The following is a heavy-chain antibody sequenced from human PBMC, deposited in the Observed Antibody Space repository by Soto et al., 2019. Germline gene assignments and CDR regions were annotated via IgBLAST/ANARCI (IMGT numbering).Heavy chain of an antibody. J-gene: IGHJ4*02. Sequence: GVLRLSCAASGFTFSSHDMHWVLQATGKGLEWVSAIGSDGGTYYLGSVKGRFTISRENAKNSLYLQMNSLRVGDTALYYCARRFCSAGSCRGIGFDYWGQGTLVTVSS. CDR1: GFTFSSHD. CDR2: IGSDGGT. D-gene: IGHD2-15*01. CDR3: ARRFCSAGSCRGIGFDY. V-gene: IGHV3-13*01.